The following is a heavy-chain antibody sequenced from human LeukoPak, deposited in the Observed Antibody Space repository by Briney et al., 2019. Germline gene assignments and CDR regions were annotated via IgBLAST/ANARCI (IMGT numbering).Heavy chain of an antibody. Sequence: GGSLRLSCAASGFTFSSYWMSWVRHAPGKGLELVANIKQDGSEKYYVDSVKGRFTISRDNAKNSLYLQLNSLKSEDTAVYYCARRYSSGSDYWGQGTLVIVSS. J-gene: IGHJ4*02. CDR1: GFTFSSYW. CDR3: ARRYSSGSDY. D-gene: IGHD6-19*01. V-gene: IGHV3-7*05. CDR2: IKQDGSEK.